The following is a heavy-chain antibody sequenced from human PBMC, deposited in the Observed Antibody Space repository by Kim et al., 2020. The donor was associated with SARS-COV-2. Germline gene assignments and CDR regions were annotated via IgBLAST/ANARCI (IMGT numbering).Heavy chain of an antibody. J-gene: IGHJ4*02. CDR3: AKMSGYYFDY. V-gene: IGHV3-23*01. Sequence: GGSLRLSCAASEFTFSSYAMNWVRQAPGKGLEWVSFIGGSGGSTYYADSVKGRFTISRANSKNTLYLQMNSLRAEDTAVYYCAKMSGYYFDYWGQGTLVTVSS. CDR2: IGGSGGST. CDR1: EFTFSSYA.